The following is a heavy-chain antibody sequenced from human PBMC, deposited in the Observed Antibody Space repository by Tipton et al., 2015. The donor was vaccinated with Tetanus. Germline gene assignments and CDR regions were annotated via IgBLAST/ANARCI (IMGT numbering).Heavy chain of an antibody. Sequence: SLRLSCAASGFTFSSYWMSWVRQAPGKGLEWVANIKQDGSEKYYVDSVKGRFTISRDNAKNSLYLQMNSLRAEDTAVYYCARDPNSSGYYFGYFDYWGQGTLVTVSS. CDR2: IKQDGSEK. J-gene: IGHJ4*02. CDR1: GFTFSSYW. V-gene: IGHV3-7*01. CDR3: ARDPNSSGYYFGYFDY. D-gene: IGHD3-22*01.